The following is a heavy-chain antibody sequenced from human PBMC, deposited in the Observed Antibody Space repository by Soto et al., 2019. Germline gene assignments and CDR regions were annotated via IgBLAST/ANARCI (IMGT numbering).Heavy chain of an antibody. J-gene: IGHJ4*02. V-gene: IGHV4-31*03. CDR3: ERQQYSSGWLDY. CDR2: IYYSGST. CDR1: GGSISSGGYY. D-gene: IGHD6-19*01. Sequence: QVQLQESGPGLVKPSQTLSLPCTVSGGSISSGGYYWRWIRQHPGKGLEWIGYIYYSGSTYYNPSLKRRVTLSVDTSKNQFSLKLSSGTAADTAVYYCERQQYSSGWLDYWGQGPLVTVSS.